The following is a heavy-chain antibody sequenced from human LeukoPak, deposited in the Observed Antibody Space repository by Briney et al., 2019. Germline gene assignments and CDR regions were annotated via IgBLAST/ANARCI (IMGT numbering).Heavy chain of an antibody. Sequence: ASVKVSCKASGYTFTGYYMHCVRQAPGQGLEWMGWINPNSGGTNYAQKFQGRVTMTRDTSISTAYMELSRLRSDDTAVYYCARGYCSGGSCYPESYYYGMDVWGQGTTVTVSS. CDR2: INPNSGGT. V-gene: IGHV1-2*02. D-gene: IGHD2-15*01. CDR3: ARGYCSGGSCYPESYYYGMDV. CDR1: GYTFTGYY. J-gene: IGHJ6*02.